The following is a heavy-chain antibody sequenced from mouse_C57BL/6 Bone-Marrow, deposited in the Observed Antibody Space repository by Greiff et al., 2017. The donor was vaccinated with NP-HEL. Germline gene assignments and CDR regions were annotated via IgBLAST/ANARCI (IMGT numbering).Heavy chain of an antibody. D-gene: IGHD1-1*01. CDR2: ISSGGSYT. V-gene: IGHV5-6*02. Sequence: EVMLVESGGDLVKPGGSLKLSCAASGFTFSSYGMSWVRQTPDKRLEWVATISSGGSYTYYPASVKGRFPISRANAKNTLYLQMSSLKSEDTAMYYGARRGTTVVSYWYFDVWGTGTTVTVSS. CDR3: ARRGTTVVSYWYFDV. J-gene: IGHJ1*03. CDR1: GFTFSSYG.